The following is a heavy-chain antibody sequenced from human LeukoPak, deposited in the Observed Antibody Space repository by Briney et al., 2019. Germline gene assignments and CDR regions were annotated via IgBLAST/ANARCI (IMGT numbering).Heavy chain of an antibody. CDR1: GYTFTDYY. J-gene: IGHJ4*02. CDR2: INPDSGGT. Sequence: ASVKVSCKASGYTFTDYYLHWVRQAPGQGLEWMGSINPDSGGTNYAQNFQGRVTITRDTSISTAYMELSRLRFDDTGVYYCASEDNRSFWGQGTLVTVSS. CDR3: ASEDNRSF. D-gene: IGHD2-15*01. V-gene: IGHV1-2*02.